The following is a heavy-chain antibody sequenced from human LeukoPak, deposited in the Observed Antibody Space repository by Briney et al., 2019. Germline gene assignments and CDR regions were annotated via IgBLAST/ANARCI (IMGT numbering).Heavy chain of an antibody. V-gene: IGHV3-30*02. CDR3: AKDQAGATSRGFDY. D-gene: IGHD1-26*01. CDR2: IWYGGSNK. Sequence: GGSLRLSCAASGFTFSSYGMHRVRQAPGTGLEWVAVIWYGGSNKYYADSVKGRFTISRDNSKNTLYLQMNSLRAEDTAVYYCAKDQAGATSRGFDYWGQGTLVTVSS. CDR1: GFTFSSYG. J-gene: IGHJ4*02.